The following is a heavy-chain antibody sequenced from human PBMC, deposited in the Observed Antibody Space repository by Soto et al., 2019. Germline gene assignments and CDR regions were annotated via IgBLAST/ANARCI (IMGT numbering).Heavy chain of an antibody. V-gene: IGHV1-2*04. Sequence: EASVKVSCKASRYTLSGSYMHWVRQAPGQGXKWMGWFNPNSGDTNYAQKFQGWVTMTRDTSITTAYMELSRLKSDDTAVYYRAREGGGIEAAGAGNDAFDIWGQGTMVTVSS. D-gene: IGHD6-13*01. J-gene: IGHJ3*02. CDR1: RYTLSGSY. CDR3: AREGGGIEAAGAGNDAFDI. CDR2: FNPNSGDT.